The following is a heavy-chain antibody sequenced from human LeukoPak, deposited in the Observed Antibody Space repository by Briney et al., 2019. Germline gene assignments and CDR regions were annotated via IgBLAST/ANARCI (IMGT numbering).Heavy chain of an antibody. CDR2: IKGDGITT. D-gene: IGHD2-21*01. V-gene: IGHV3-74*01. J-gene: IGHJ4*02. CDR3: AKDLHEIAADY. Sequence: TGGSLRLSCEASGFTFSSFWTHWVRQAPGKGLVWVARIKGDGITTNYADPAKGRFTVSRDNAKNTVYLQMNSLRAEDTAVYYCAKDLHEIAADYWGQGTLVTVAS. CDR1: GFTFSSFW.